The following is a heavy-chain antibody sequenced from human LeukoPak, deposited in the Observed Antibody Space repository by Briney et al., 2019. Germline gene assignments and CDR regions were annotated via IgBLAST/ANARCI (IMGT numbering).Heavy chain of an antibody. D-gene: IGHD6-19*01. V-gene: IGHV5-51*01. Sequence: GESLKISCKGSGYSFTSYWIGWVRQMPGKGLEWMGIIYPGDSDTRYSPSFQGQVTISADKSISTAYLQWSSLKASDTAMYYCASAPFVDGSGLGYWGQGTLVTVSS. J-gene: IGHJ4*02. CDR3: ASAPFVDGSGLGY. CDR1: GYSFTSYW. CDR2: IYPGDSDT.